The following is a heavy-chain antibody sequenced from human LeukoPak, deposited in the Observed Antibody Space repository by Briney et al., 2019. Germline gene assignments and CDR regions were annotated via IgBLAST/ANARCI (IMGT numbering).Heavy chain of an antibody. CDR3: AARWELVGSFDI. Sequence: PSETLSLTCTVSGGSISSYYWSWIRQPPGKGLEWIGYIYYSGSTNYNPSLKSRVTISVDTSKNQFSLKLSSVTAADTAVYYCAARWELVGSFDIWGQGTMVTASS. CDR1: GGSISSYY. CDR2: IYYSGST. D-gene: IGHD1-26*01. V-gene: IGHV4-59*01. J-gene: IGHJ3*02.